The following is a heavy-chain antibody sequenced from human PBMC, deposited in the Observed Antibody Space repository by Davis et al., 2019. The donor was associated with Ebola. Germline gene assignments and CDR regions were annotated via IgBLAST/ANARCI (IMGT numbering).Heavy chain of an antibody. CDR1: GFTSSSYW. V-gene: IGHV3-7*03. J-gene: IGHJ6*02. CDR2: IKQDGSEK. D-gene: IGHD3-22*01. Sequence: PGGSLRLSCAASGFTSSSYWMSWVRHAPGTGLEWVANIKQDGSEKYYVDSVKGRFTISRDNAKNSLYLQMNSLRAEDTAVYYCARGITMIVEDGMDVWGQGTTVTVSS. CDR3: ARGITMIVEDGMDV.